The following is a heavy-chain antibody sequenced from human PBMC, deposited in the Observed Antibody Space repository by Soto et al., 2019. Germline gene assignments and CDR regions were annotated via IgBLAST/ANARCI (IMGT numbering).Heavy chain of an antibody. Sequence: GSLRLACAASGXTFSNYNMNWVRQAPGKGLELVSYIISSGNTIHYADSVKGRFTISRDNAKKSLYLQMNRLRSEYTAVYYCARDEYGGAYDYWGQGTLGTVSS. V-gene: IGHV3-48*03. CDR1: GXTFSNYN. CDR2: IISSGNTI. D-gene: IGHD4-17*01. CDR3: ARDEYGGAYDY. J-gene: IGHJ4*02.